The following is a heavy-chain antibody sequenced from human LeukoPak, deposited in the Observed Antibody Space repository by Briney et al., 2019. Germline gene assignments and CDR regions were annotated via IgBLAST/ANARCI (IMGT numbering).Heavy chain of an antibody. Sequence: SETLSLTCAVYGGSFSGCYWSWIRQPPGKGLEWIGEINHSGSTNYNPSLKSRVTISVDTSKNQFSLKLSSVTAADTAVYYCARGRDYGGISGAIDYWGQGTLVTVSS. V-gene: IGHV4-34*01. CDR3: ARGRDYGGISGAIDY. D-gene: IGHD4-23*01. CDR1: GGSFSGCY. J-gene: IGHJ4*02. CDR2: INHSGST.